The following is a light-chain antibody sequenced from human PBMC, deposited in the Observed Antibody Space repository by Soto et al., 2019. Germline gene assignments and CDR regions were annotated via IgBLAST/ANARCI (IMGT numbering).Light chain of an antibody. V-gene: IGKV3D-20*02. CDR3: QQRSNWIT. Sequence: EIVLTPSPGTLSLSPGERATLSCRASQSVSSYYLAWYQQKPGQAPRLLIYGATTRATGIPARFSGSRSGTEFTLTISSLQSEDFALYYCQQRSNWITFGQGTRLEIK. CDR2: GAT. J-gene: IGKJ5*01. CDR1: QSVSSYY.